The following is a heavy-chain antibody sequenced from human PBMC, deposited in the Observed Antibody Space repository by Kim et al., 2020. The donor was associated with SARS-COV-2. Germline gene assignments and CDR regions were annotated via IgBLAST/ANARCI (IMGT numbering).Heavy chain of an antibody. J-gene: IGHJ3*02. V-gene: IGHV5-51*01. Sequence: SFQGQVTISADKSLSTAYLQWSSLKASDTAMYYCARPRSYGVWAYDAFDIWGQGTMVTVSS. CDR3: ARPRSYGVWAYDAFDI. D-gene: IGHD5-18*01.